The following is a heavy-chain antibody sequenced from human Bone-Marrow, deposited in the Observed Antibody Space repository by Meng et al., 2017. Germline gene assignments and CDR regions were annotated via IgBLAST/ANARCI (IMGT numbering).Heavy chain of an antibody. V-gene: IGHV3-21*01. D-gene: IGHD3-9*01. CDR3: ARDSYDILTGYYSWFDP. CDR2: ISSSSSYI. J-gene: IGHJ5*02. Sequence: GGSLRLSCAASGFTFSSYSMNWVRQAPGKGLEWVSSISSSSSYIYYADSVKGRFTISRDNAKNSLYLQMNSLRAEDTAVYYCARDSYDILTGYYSWFDPWGQGTLVTVSS. CDR1: GFTFSSYS.